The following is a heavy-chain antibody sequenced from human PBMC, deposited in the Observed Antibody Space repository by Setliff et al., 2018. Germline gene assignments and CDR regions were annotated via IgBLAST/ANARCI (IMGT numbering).Heavy chain of an antibody. V-gene: IGHV4-30-2*01. CDR1: GGSISSGGYS. CDR2: IYHSGST. J-gene: IGHJ4*02. Sequence: SETLSLTCAVSGGSISSGGYSWSWIRQPPGEGLEWIGYIYHSGSTYYNPSLKSRVTISVDTSKNQVSLKLSSVTAADTAVYYCAREKGVYTYYFDYWGQGTLVTVSS. CDR3: AREKGVYTYYFDY. D-gene: IGHD3-10*01.